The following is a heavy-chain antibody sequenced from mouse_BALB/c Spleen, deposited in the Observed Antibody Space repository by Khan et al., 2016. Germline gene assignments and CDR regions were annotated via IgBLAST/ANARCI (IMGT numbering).Heavy chain of an antibody. J-gene: IGHJ4*01. CDR2: INTYTGDP. D-gene: IGHD2-4*01. Sequence: QIQLVQSGPELKKPGETVKISCKASGYTFTNFGMNWVKQAPGKGLEWMGWINTYTGDPTYADDFKGRVAFSLEASAGTAYLQINNLKNEDTATYFCARRSTMIYYYAMDYWGQGTSVTVSS. V-gene: IGHV9-3-1*01. CDR3: ARRSTMIYYYAMDY. CDR1: GYTFTNFG.